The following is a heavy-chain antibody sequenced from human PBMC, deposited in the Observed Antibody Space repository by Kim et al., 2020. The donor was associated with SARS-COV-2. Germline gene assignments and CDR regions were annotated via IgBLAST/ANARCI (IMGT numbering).Heavy chain of an antibody. V-gene: IGHV3-11*06. J-gene: IGHJ6*02. CDR3: ARDRSSGWYGEHYYYGMDV. Sequence: GRFTISRDNAKNSLYLQMNSLRAEDTAVYYCARDRSSGWYGEHYYYGMDVWGQGTTVTASS. D-gene: IGHD6-19*01.